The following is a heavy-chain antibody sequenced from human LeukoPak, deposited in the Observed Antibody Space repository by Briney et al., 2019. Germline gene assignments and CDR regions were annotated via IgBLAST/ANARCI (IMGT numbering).Heavy chain of an antibody. CDR3: TRGPSGSHDAFDI. D-gene: IGHD6-19*01. J-gene: IGHJ3*02. Sequence: LSLTCPVYGGSFSGYYWSWFRQAPGKGLEWVGFIRSKAYGGTTEYAASVKGRFTISRDDSKSIAYLQMNSLKTEDTAVYYCTRGPSGSHDAFDIWGQGTMVTVSS. CDR1: GGSFSGYY. V-gene: IGHV3-49*03. CDR2: IRSKAYGGTT.